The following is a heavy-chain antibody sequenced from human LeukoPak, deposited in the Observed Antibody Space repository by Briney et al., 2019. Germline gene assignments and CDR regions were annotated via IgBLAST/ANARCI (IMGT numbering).Heavy chain of an antibody. Sequence: GGSLRLSCEASGFTFSRYWMHWVRQAPGKGLVWVSRINSDGSSTSYADSVKGRFTISRDNAKNTLYLQMNSLRAEDTAVYYCARDYGSGWSSNWFDPWGQGTLVTVSS. V-gene: IGHV3-74*01. CDR1: GFTFSRYW. CDR2: INSDGSST. CDR3: ARDYGSGWSSNWFDP. J-gene: IGHJ5*02. D-gene: IGHD6-19*01.